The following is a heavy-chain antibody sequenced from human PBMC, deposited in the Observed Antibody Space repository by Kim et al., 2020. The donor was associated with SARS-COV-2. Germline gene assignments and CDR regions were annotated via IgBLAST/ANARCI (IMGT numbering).Heavy chain of an antibody. CDR3: ATQYAARRSPFGV. CDR2: INPNSGGT. Sequence: ASVKVSCKASGYTFTGYYMHWVRQAPGQGLEWMGWINPNSGGTEYAQKFQGRVTMTRDTSISTAYMELSRLTSDDAAVYYCATQYAARRSPFGVWGQGTLVTVSS. D-gene: IGHD6-6*01. V-gene: IGHV1-2*02. CDR1: GYTFTGYY. J-gene: IGHJ4*02.